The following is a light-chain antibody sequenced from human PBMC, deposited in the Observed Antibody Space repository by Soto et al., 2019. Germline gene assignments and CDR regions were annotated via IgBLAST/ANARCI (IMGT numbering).Light chain of an antibody. V-gene: IGKV1-39*01. CDR2: AAS. Sequence: DIHMTQSPSSLSASIGARVTISCRGSQNIFTYLNWYQQKPGKAPNLLIFAASNLQSGVPSMFSGSGSGTDFTLTISSLQREDLATYHCQQSYSAPLTFGQGTKVDIK. CDR1: QNIFTY. CDR3: QQSYSAPLT. J-gene: IGKJ1*01.